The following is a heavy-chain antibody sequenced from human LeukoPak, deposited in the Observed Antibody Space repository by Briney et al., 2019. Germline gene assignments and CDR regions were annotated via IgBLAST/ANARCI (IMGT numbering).Heavy chain of an antibody. CDR3: ARDTRFTVYGMDV. CDR1: GFTFSSYG. CDR2: IRYDGSNK. J-gene: IGHJ6*02. Sequence: GGSLRLSCAASGFTFSSYGMHWVRQAPGKGLEWVAFIRYDGSNKYYADSVKGRFTISRDNSKNTLYLQMNSLRAEDTAVYYCARDTRFTVYGMDVWGQGTTVTVSS. D-gene: IGHD3-3*01. V-gene: IGHV3-30*02.